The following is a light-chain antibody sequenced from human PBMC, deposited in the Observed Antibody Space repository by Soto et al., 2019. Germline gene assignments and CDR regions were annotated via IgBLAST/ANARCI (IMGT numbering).Light chain of an antibody. J-gene: IGKJ3*01. CDR2: GAS. Sequence: MVLTKSPGILSLSPGERAILSGRASQTVDMDYVAWYQQKGGQVPRLLISGASTRASGVPDRFSGSGSGATVTLTIPTLQPEDFAVYYCQQYGSSPFNVGPGTKVDFK. CDR3: QQYGSSPFN. V-gene: IGKV3-20*01. CDR1: QTVDMDY.